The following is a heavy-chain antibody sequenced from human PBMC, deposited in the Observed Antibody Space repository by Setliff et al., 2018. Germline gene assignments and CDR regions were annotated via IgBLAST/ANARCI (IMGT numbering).Heavy chain of an antibody. V-gene: IGHV3-73*01. D-gene: IGHD3-10*01. CDR2: IRSKAFSYAT. CDR3: VRAVVIRGSKPLDS. CDR1: GFTFSGSA. J-gene: IGHJ4*02. Sequence: LRLSCAVSGFTFSGSAVHWVRQASGKGLEWVGRIRSKAFSYATRYTESMKGRFTISRDDSKNTAYLQMDSLNTEDTAVYYCVRAVVIRGSKPLDSWGQGTLVTVSS.